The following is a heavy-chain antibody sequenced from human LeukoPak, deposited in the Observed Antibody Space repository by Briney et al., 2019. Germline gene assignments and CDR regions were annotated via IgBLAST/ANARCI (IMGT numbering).Heavy chain of an antibody. D-gene: IGHD4-17*01. CDR3: ARGIFTVNDY. V-gene: IGHV4-30-2*01. CDR1: GVSISSGGYS. Sequence: SETLSLTCAVSGVSISSGGYSWSWIRQPPGKGLEWIGYIYHSGSTYYNPSLKSRVTISVDRSKNQFSLKLSSVTAADTAVYYCARGIFTVNDYWGQGTLVTVSS. J-gene: IGHJ4*02. CDR2: IYHSGST.